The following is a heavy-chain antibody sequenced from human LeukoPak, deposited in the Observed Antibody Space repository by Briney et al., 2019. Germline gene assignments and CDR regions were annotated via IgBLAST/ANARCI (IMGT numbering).Heavy chain of an antibody. CDR3: ARLYGDYAVDAFDI. Sequence: TGGSLRLSCAASGFTFSSCWMSWVRQAPGKGLEWVANIKQDGSEKYYVDSVKGRFTISRDNAKNSLYLQMNSLRAEDTAVYYCARLYGDYAVDAFDIWGQGTMVTVSS. V-gene: IGHV3-7*01. CDR1: GFTFSSCW. CDR2: IKQDGSEK. J-gene: IGHJ3*02. D-gene: IGHD4-17*01.